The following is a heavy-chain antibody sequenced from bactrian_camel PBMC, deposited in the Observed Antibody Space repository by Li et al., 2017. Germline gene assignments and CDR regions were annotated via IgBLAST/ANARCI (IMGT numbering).Heavy chain of an antibody. CDR2: ITTGGGSI. CDR3: ARGWADFDN. Sequence: HVQLVESGGGLVQPGGSLRLSCVVSGFTFSSYLMYWVRQSPGKGLEWVSRITTGGGSIYYADSVKGRFTISRDNAKSTLYLKMNSLKTEDTAVYYCARGWADFDNWGQGTQVTVS. CDR1: GFTFSSYL. D-gene: IGHD7*01. V-gene: IGHV3S1*01. J-gene: IGHJ6*01.